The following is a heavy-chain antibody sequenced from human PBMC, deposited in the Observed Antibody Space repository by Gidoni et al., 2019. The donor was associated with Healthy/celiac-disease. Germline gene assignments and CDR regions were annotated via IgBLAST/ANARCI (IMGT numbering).Heavy chain of an antibody. CDR2: INPSGGST. V-gene: IGHV1-46*01. Sequence: QVQLVQSGAEVKKPGASVKVSCKAYGYTFTSYYMHWVRQAPGQGLEWMGIINPSGGSTSYAQKFQGRVTMTRDTSTSTVYMELSSLRSEDTAVYYCATYDSSGNDAFDIWGQGTMVTVSS. CDR3: ATYDSSGNDAFDI. D-gene: IGHD3-22*01. CDR1: GYTFTSYY. J-gene: IGHJ3*02.